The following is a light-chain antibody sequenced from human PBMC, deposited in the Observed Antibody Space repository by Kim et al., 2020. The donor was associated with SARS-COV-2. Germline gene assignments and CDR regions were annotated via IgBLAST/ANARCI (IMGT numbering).Light chain of an antibody. J-gene: IGKJ4*01. Sequence: SPGERATLSCRASQSVSSYLAWYQQKPGQAPRLLIYDASNRATGIPARFSGSGSGTDFTLTISSLEPEDFVVYYCQQRINWPLTFGGGTKVDIK. CDR2: DAS. CDR1: QSVSSY. CDR3: QQRINWPLT. V-gene: IGKV3-11*01.